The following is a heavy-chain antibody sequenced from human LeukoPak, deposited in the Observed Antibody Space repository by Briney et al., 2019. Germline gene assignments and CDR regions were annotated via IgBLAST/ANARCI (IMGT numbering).Heavy chain of an antibody. V-gene: IGHV3-11*04. Sequence: PGGSLRLSCAASGFTFSDYYMSWIRQAPGKGLEWVSYISSSGSTIYYADSVKGRFTISRDNAKNSLYLQMNSLRAEDTAVYYCARDVRSSTSFPHAFDIRGQGTMVTVSS. CDR3: ARDVRSSTSFPHAFDI. D-gene: IGHD2-2*01. J-gene: IGHJ3*02. CDR2: ISSSGSTI. CDR1: GFTFSDYY.